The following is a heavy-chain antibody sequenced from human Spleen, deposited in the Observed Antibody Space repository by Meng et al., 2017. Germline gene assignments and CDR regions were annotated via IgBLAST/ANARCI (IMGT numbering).Heavy chain of an antibody. D-gene: IGHD4/OR15-4a*01. CDR2: ISTDGSST. V-gene: IGHV3-74*01. CDR1: GFTFSRHW. J-gene: IGHJ4*02. CDR3: ARDIGTMVKFFDY. Sequence: GESLKISCVVSGFTFSRHWMHWVRQAPGKGLVWVSRISTDGSSTTYADSVKGRFTISRDNSKNTLYLQMNSLRAEDTAVYYCARDIGTMVKFFDYWGQGTLVTVSS.